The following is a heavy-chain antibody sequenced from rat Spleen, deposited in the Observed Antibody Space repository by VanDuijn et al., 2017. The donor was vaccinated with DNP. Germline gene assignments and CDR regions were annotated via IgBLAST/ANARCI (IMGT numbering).Heavy chain of an antibody. Sequence: EVQLQESGPGLVKPSQSLSLTCSVTAYSITTNYWGWIRKFPGDKMEWIGHISYSGSTGYNPSLKSRISITRDTSKNQFFLHLNSVTTEDTATYYCARWSDYFDYWGQGVMVTVSS. CDR3: ARWSDYFDY. J-gene: IGHJ2*01. CDR2: ISYSGST. CDR1: AYSITTNY. V-gene: IGHV3-1*01.